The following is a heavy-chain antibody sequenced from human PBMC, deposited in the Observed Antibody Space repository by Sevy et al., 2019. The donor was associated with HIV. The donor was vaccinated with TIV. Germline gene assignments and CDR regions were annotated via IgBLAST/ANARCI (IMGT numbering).Heavy chain of an antibody. V-gene: IGHV3-11*01. CDR1: GFTFSDYY. J-gene: IGHJ6*02. Sequence: GGSLRLSCAASGFTFSDYYMSWIRQAPGQGLEWVSYISSSGSTIYYADSVKGRFTISRDNAKNSLYLQMNSLRAEDTAVYYCARFDTAMVSYYYYYGMDVWGQGTTVTVSS. D-gene: IGHD5-18*01. CDR3: ARFDTAMVSYYYYYGMDV. CDR2: ISSSGSTI.